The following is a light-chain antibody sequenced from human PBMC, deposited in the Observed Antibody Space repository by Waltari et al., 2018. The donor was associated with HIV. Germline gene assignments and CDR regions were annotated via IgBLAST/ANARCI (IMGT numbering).Light chain of an antibody. J-gene: IGKJ5*01. CDR2: WAS. CDR1: QSVLYSSNNKNY. V-gene: IGKV4-1*01. Sequence: DIVMTQSPDSLAVSVGERATINCKSSQSVLYSSNNKNYLPWYQQKSGQPPKLLISWASTRESGVPDRFSGSGSGTDFTLTISSLQAEDVAVYYCQQHYDSPITFGQGTRLEIK. CDR3: QQHYDSPIT.